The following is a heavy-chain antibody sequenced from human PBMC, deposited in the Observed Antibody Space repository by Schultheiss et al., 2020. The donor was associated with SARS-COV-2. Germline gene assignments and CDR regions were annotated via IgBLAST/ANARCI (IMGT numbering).Heavy chain of an antibody. V-gene: IGHV4-59*08. CDR3: ARHHTGDVKGYCSGGSCSSDY. CDR1: GGSISSYY. CDR2: IYYSGST. D-gene: IGHD2-15*01. J-gene: IGHJ4*02. Sequence: SETLSLTCTVSGGSISSYYWSWIRQPPGKGLEWIGYIYYSGSTNYNPSLKSRVTMSVDTSKNQFSLKLSSVTAADTAVYYCARHHTGDVKGYCSGGSCSSDYWGQGTLVTVSS.